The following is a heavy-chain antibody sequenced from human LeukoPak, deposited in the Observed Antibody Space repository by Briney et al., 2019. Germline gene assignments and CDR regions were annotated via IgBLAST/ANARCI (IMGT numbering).Heavy chain of an antibody. CDR2: ISSSSSTI. D-gene: IGHD4-17*01. CDR3: AREYGDYEGDVKNWFDP. CDR1: GFTFSSYS. Sequence: GGSLRLSCAASGFTFSSYSMNWVRQAPGKGLEWVSYISSSSSTIYYADSVKGRFTISRDNAKNSLYLQMNSLRDEDTAVYYCAREYGDYEGDVKNWFDPRGQGTLVTVSS. J-gene: IGHJ5*02. V-gene: IGHV3-48*02.